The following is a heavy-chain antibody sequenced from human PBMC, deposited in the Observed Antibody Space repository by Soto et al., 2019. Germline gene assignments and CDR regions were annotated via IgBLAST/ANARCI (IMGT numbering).Heavy chain of an antibody. D-gene: IGHD5-12*01. Sequence: EVQLVESGGGLVQPGRSLRLSCAASGFTFDDYAMHWVRQAPGKGLEWVSGITWNSGSIGYADSVRGRFTISRDNAKNSLYLQMNSLRAEDTALYYCAKDYRGYDFRDWYFDVWGRGTLVTVSS. CDR3: AKDYRGYDFRDWYFDV. J-gene: IGHJ2*01. CDR2: ITWNSGSI. V-gene: IGHV3-9*01. CDR1: GFTFDDYA.